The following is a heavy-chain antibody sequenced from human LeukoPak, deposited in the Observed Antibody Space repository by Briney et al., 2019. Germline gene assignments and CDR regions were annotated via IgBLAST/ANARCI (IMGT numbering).Heavy chain of an antibody. V-gene: IGHV1-18*04. CDR3: ARGAYYYDSSGYHNWFDP. D-gene: IGHD3-22*01. CDR1: GYTFTGYY. Sequence: ASVKVSCKASGYTFTGYYMHWVRQAPGQGLEWMGWISAYNGNTNYAQKLQGRVTMTTDTSTSTAYMELRSLRSDDTAVYYCARGAYYYDSSGYHNWFDPWGQGTLVTVSS. J-gene: IGHJ5*02. CDR2: ISAYNGNT.